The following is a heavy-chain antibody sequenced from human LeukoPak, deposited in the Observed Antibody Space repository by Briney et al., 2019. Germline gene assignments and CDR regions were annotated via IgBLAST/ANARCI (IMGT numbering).Heavy chain of an antibody. Sequence: GGSLRLSCAASGFTFSSYWMHWVRQAPGKGLVWVSRISSDGSSTSYADSVKGRFTIFRDNAKNTLCLQMNSLGAEDTAVYYCARALPPSVNTPWKWGQGTQVTVSS. CDR3: ARALPPSVNTPWK. D-gene: IGHD1-1*01. CDR2: ISSDGSST. J-gene: IGHJ4*02. V-gene: IGHV3-74*01. CDR1: GFTFSSYW.